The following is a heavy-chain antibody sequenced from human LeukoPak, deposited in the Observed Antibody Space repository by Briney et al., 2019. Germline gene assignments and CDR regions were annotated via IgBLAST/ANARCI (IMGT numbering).Heavy chain of an antibody. Sequence: ASVKVSCKTSGYTFTGYYIHWVRQAPGQGLEWMGWINPNSGDTNYAQKFQGRVSMTGDTSISTAYMELRSLRSDDTAVYYCARDLSSGWFGDYDYYYMDVWGKGTTVTVSS. CDR1: GYTFTGYY. D-gene: IGHD6-19*01. CDR2: INPNSGDT. V-gene: IGHV1-2*02. CDR3: ARDLSSGWFGDYDYYYMDV. J-gene: IGHJ6*03.